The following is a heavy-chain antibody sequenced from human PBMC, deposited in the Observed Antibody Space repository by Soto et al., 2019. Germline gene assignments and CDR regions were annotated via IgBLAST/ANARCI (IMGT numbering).Heavy chain of an antibody. J-gene: IGHJ4*02. D-gene: IGHD3-16*01. V-gene: IGHV3-30*19. CDR3: ARWGTTGGLDV. CDR2: TSYDGSNK. Sequence: QVHLVESGGGVVQPGASLRLSCVGSGFTFRSYVIHWVRQAPGKGLEWDALTSYDGSNKYYDDSVKGRFTISIDNSRNTVDLHMDSLRLEDTALYYCARWGTTGGLDVWGQGTLVSVSS. CDR1: GFTFRSYV.